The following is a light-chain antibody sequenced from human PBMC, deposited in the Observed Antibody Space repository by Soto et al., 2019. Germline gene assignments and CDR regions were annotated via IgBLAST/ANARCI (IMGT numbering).Light chain of an antibody. CDR3: QQRSNWPST. CDR1: QSVNSY. V-gene: IGKV3-11*01. J-gene: IGKJ4*01. Sequence: EIVLTQSPATLSLSPGDRATLSCRASQSVNSYLAWYQQKPGQAPRLLIYDASNWATGIPARFSGSGSGTDFTLPISSLEPEDFAVYYCQQRSNWPSTFGGGTKVEIK. CDR2: DAS.